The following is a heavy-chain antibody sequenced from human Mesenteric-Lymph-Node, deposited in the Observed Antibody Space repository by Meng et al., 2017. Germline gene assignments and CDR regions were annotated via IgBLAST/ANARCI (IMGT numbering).Heavy chain of an antibody. V-gene: IGHV1-18*01. Sequence: QWMWSGAELTLPGSSVKFSRKDSGYTLTGDGFSWVPQAPGQGLEWMGWINVYNGNTNYAQKLQGRVTMTTDASTSTGYMELRSLRSDDTAVYYCARRGNPYLDLWGQGTLVTVSS. CDR3: ARRGNPYLDL. CDR1: GYTLTGDG. J-gene: IGHJ4*02. CDR2: INVYNGNT.